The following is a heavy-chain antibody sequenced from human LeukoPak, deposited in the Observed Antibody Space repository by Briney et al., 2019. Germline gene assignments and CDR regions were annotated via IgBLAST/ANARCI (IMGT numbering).Heavy chain of an antibody. V-gene: IGHV3-23*01. CDR3: AKALSTTMTTVSFDI. J-gene: IGHJ3*02. Sequence: GSLRLSCAASGFTFRSYAMSWVRQAPGKGLEWVSGISGSGGSAHDADSVKGRFTISRDNSKNTLSLQMNSLRAEDTAIYYCAKALSTTMTTVSFDIWGQGTMVTVSS. CDR1: GFTFRSYA. D-gene: IGHD4-17*01. CDR2: ISGSGGSA.